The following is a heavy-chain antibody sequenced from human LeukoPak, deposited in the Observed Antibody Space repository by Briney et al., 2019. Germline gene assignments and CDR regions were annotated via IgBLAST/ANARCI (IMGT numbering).Heavy chain of an antibody. Sequence: PGRSLRLSCAASGFTFSGYGMHWVRQAPGKGLEWVAIIWYDGSNNYYADSVKGRFTISRDNSKNKLYLQMNSLRAEDTAVYYCARDPETVGTTRWSDYWGQGTLVTVSS. CDR2: IWYDGSNN. CDR1: GFTFSGYG. D-gene: IGHD1-1*01. V-gene: IGHV3-33*01. CDR3: ARDPETVGTTRWSDY. J-gene: IGHJ4*02.